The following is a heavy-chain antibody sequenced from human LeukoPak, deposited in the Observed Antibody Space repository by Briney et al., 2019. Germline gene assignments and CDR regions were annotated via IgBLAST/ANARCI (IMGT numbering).Heavy chain of an antibody. J-gene: IGHJ3*02. D-gene: IGHD1-26*01. Sequence: GGSLRLSCVASGFXFSSHWIHWVRQGPGKGLVWVSRIKSDGRSTNYADSVKGRFTISRDDAKNTLYLQMNSLRAEDTAVYYCARGGRPPEALGDTFDIWGQGTLVTVSS. V-gene: IGHV3-74*01. CDR3: ARGGRPPEALGDTFDI. CDR1: GFXFSSHW. CDR2: IKSDGRST.